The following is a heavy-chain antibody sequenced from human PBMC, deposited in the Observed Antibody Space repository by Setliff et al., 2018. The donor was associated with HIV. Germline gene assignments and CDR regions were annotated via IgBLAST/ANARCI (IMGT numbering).Heavy chain of an antibody. Sequence: SETLSLTCTVSVGPITLSRNYWNWIRQPAGKGLEWIGRIFVNGTTDYNPSLKSRVTISVDTSKNQFSLKLSSVTAADTAVYHCARPSTGGGYNYWYFDLWGRGTLVTVSS. J-gene: IGHJ2*01. CDR2: IFVNGTT. D-gene: IGHD5-12*01. CDR1: VGPITLSRNY. CDR3: ARPSTGGGYNYWYFDL. V-gene: IGHV4-61*02.